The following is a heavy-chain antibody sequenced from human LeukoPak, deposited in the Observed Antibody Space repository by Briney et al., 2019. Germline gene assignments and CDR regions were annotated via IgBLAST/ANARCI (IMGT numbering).Heavy chain of an antibody. D-gene: IGHD2-21*02. Sequence: ASVKVSCKASGYTFTSYGISWVRQAPGQGLEWMGWISAYNGNTNYAQKLQGRVTMTTDTSTSTAYMELRSLRSDDTAVYYCARLHTTTYCGGDCYPPWGQGALVTVSS. CDR1: GYTFTSYG. CDR2: ISAYNGNT. V-gene: IGHV1-18*01. CDR3: ARLHTTTYCGGDCYPP. J-gene: IGHJ5*02.